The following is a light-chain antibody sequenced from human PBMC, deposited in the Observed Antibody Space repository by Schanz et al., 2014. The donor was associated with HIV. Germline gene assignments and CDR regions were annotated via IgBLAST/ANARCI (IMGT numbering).Light chain of an antibody. J-gene: IGLJ3*02. Sequence: QSALTQPASVSGSPGQSITISCTGTSSDVGSYNLVSWYQQHPGKAPKFIIYEGTKRPSGVPDRFSGSKSGNTASLTVSGLQAEDEADYYCSSYAGNNNGVFGGGTKLTVL. CDR2: EGT. V-gene: IGLV2-14*02. CDR1: SSDVGSYNL. CDR3: SSYAGNNNGV.